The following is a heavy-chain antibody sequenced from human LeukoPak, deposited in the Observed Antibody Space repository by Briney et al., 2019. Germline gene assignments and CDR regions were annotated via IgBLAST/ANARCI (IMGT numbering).Heavy chain of an antibody. CDR3: AKDRRLLWFGTYLDY. V-gene: IGHV3-23*01. D-gene: IGHD3-10*01. CDR1: GFTFSIYD. CDR2: ITRGVGST. Sequence: PGGSLRLSCAASGFTFSIYDLSWVRPAPGEGVGCVSAITRGVGSTYSADSVKGRFTISRDNSKNTLYLQMNSLRAEDTAVYYCAKDRRLLWFGTYLDYWGQGTLVTVSS. J-gene: IGHJ4*02.